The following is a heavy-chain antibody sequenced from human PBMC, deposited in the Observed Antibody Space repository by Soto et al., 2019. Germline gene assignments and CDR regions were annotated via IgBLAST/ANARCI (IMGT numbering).Heavy chain of an antibody. CDR2: IGTSGSYI. CDR3: ARGSAFIGLDY. J-gene: IGHJ4*02. D-gene: IGHD1-26*01. Sequence: PGGSLRLSCAASGFTFSNYAVHWVRQAPGKGLEWVSSIGTSGSYIYDTDSVKGRFTISRDNTKDSLYLQMNSLRAEDTAIYYCARGSAFIGLDYWGQGTPVTVSS. V-gene: IGHV3-21*01. CDR1: GFTFSNYA.